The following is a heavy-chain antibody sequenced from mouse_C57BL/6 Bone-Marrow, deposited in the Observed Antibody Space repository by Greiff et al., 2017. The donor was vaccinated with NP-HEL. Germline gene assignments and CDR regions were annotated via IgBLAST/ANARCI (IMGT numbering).Heavy chain of an antibody. D-gene: IGHD2-4*01. Sequence: VQLQQSGPGLVAPSQSLSITCTVSGFSLTSYGVDWVRQSPGKGLEWLGVIWGVGSTNYNSALKSRLSISKDNSKSQVFLKMNSLQTDDTAMYYCASEVYYDYDDFDYWGQGTTLTVSS. J-gene: IGHJ2*01. CDR2: IWGVGST. CDR1: GFSLTSYG. CDR3: ASEVYYDYDDFDY. V-gene: IGHV2-6*01.